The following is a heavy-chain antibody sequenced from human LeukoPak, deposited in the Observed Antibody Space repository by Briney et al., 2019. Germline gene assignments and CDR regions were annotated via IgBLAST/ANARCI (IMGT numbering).Heavy chain of an antibody. CDR1: GYTFTGYY. Sequence: ASVKVSCKASGYTFTGYYMHWVRQAPGQGLEWMGRINPNSGATDYAQKFQGRVTMTRDTSISTAYMELSRLRSDDTAVYYCAAYGSGSYYNYFDYWGQGTLVTVSS. J-gene: IGHJ4*02. V-gene: IGHV1-2*06. D-gene: IGHD3-10*01. CDR3: AAYGSGSYYNYFDY. CDR2: INPNSGAT.